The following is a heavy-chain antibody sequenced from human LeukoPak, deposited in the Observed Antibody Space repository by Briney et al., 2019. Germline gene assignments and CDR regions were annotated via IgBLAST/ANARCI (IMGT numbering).Heavy chain of an antibody. Sequence: SETLSLTCTVSGGSILAYYWSWIRQPPGKGLEWIAYIHASGPTNYNPSLKSRITISVDTSKNQFSLKLSSVTAADTAVYYCARHDAGIAARPFDNWGQGTLVTVSS. D-gene: IGHD6-6*01. CDR3: ARHDAGIAARPFDN. CDR1: GGSILAYY. V-gene: IGHV4-4*09. CDR2: IHASGPT. J-gene: IGHJ4*02.